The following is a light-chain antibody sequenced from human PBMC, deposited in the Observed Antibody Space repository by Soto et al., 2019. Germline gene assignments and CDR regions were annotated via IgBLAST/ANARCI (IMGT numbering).Light chain of an antibody. CDR3: QQYNNWPPWT. J-gene: IGKJ1*01. CDR1: HIVSSN. Sequence: IVMTQSPATLSLSPGERATLSCRASHIVSSNLAWYQQKPGQAPRLLIYGASTRATGIPARFSGSGSGTEFTLTISSLQSEDFAVYYCQQYNNWPPWTFGQGTKVDIK. CDR2: GAS. V-gene: IGKV3-15*01.